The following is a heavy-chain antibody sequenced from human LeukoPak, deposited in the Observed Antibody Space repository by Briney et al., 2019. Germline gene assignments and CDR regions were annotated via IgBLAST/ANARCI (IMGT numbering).Heavy chain of an antibody. Sequence: PGGSLRLSCAASGFTFSNYAMSWVRQAPGRGLEWVSAISGSGGNTYYADSVKGRFTISRDNSKNTLYLEMNSLRAEDTAVYYCAKEFGYCSGASCYSVGYFDYWGQGTLVTVSS. D-gene: IGHD2-15*01. J-gene: IGHJ4*02. CDR1: GFTFSNYA. CDR3: AKEFGYCSGASCYSVGYFDY. V-gene: IGHV3-23*01. CDR2: ISGSGGNT.